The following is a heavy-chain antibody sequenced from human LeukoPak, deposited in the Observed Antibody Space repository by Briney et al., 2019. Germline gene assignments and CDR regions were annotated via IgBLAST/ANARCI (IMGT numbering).Heavy chain of an antibody. V-gene: IGHV4-59*01. Sequence: SETLSLTCTVSGGSTSSYYWSWIRQPPGKGLEWIGYINYSGSTNQNPSLKSRVTMSADTSKNQFSLKLSSVTAADTAVYYCAKYYYDSSGYYWFDPWGQGTLVTVSS. J-gene: IGHJ5*02. CDR2: INYSGST. CDR1: GGSTSSYY. CDR3: AKYYYDSSGYYWFDP. D-gene: IGHD3-22*01.